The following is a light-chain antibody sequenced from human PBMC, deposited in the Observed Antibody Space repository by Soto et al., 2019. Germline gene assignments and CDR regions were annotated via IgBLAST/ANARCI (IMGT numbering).Light chain of an antibody. CDR3: ETWYSHTHKV. V-gene: IGLV4-60*02. Sequence: QSVLTQSSSASASLGSSVKLTCILSSGHNTYIIAWHQQQPGKAPRFLMTLDRSGSYNRGSGVPDRFSGSSSGADRYLTISNLQFEDEGDYYCETWYSHTHKVFGGGTKLTVL. CDR1: SGHNTYI. CDR2: LDRSGSY. J-gene: IGLJ3*02.